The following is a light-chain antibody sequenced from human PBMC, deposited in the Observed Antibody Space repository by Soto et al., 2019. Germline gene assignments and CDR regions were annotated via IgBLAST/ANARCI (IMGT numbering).Light chain of an antibody. Sequence: DIRMTQSPSSLSAYLGDIVTITCRASQSISSWLAWYQQKPGKAPKLLIYDASSLESGVPSRFSGSGSGTEFTLTITSLQPDDFATYYCQQYHSYPWTFGQGTKVDIK. J-gene: IGKJ1*01. CDR3: QQYHSYPWT. CDR2: DAS. CDR1: QSISSW. V-gene: IGKV1-5*01.